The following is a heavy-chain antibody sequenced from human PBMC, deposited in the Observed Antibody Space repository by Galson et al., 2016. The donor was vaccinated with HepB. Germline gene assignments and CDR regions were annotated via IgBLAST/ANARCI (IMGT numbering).Heavy chain of an antibody. V-gene: IGHV1-69*06. J-gene: IGHJ3*02. CDR1: GGTFSTSA. CDR3: AKGIGLACRGTNWFDAFEI. CDR2: NIPVFDTP. Sequence: SVKVSCKASGGTFSTSAISWVRLAPGQGLQWLGGNIPVFDTPIYAQMFEGRVTITADISTTSSYLDLSGLKPEDTALYYCAKGIGLACRGTNWFDAFEIWGQGTMVIVSS. D-gene: IGHD1-1*01.